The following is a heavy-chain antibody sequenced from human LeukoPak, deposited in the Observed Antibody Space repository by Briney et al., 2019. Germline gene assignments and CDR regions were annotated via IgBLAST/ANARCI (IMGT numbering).Heavy chain of an antibody. V-gene: IGHV4-61*02. CDR1: GGSISTGSYY. J-gene: IGHJ3*02. CDR2: MYTSGST. CDR3: ARDTALFRAYDI. Sequence: SQTLSLTCTVSGGSISTGSYYWTWIRQPAGKGLEWIGRMYTSGSTNYNPSLKSRVTISVDTSKNQFSLKLSSVTAADTAVYYCARDTALFRAYDIWGQGTLVTVSS.